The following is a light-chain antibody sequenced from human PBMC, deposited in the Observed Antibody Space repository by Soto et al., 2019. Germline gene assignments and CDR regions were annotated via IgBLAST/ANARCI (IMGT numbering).Light chain of an antibody. CDR1: QSVSNNY. CDR3: QQYGSSPWT. V-gene: IGKV3-20*01. CDR2: GAS. Sequence: EIVLTQSPGTLSLSPGERATLSCRASQSVSNNYLAWYQQKPGQAPRLLIYGASSRATGIPDRFSGSGSGTDYILAISSLEPEDFAVYYCQQYGSSPWTFGQGTKVDIK. J-gene: IGKJ1*01.